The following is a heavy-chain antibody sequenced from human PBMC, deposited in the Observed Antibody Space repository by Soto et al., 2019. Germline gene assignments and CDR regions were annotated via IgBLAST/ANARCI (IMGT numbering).Heavy chain of an antibody. V-gene: IGHV3-7*01. J-gene: IGHJ5*02. D-gene: IGHD1-26*01. CDR3: AKWGGGGSYH. Sequence: EVQLVESGGGLVQPGGSLRLSCAASGFTFSSYYMSWVRQAQGKGLEWVANVNGDGSEKYYVDSVKGRFTVSRDNAKNSLDLEMTSPRAEDRAVYYRAKWGGGGSYHWGQGTLVTVPS. CDR2: VNGDGSEK. CDR1: GFTFSSYY.